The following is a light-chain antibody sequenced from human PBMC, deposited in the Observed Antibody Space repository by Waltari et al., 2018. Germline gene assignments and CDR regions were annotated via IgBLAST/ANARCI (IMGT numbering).Light chain of an antibody. CDR3: CSYAGGTSWV. V-gene: IGLV2-23*01. CDR2: EGT. J-gene: IGLJ3*02. CDR1: DVAYFNL. Sequence: QSALTQPASVSGSYGQSITISCGDVAYFNLVSWYQQQPGKAPKDIIYEGTKRPSGLSDRCSGSKSGNTASLTISGLQADDQADYYCCSYAGGTSWVFGGGTKLTVL.